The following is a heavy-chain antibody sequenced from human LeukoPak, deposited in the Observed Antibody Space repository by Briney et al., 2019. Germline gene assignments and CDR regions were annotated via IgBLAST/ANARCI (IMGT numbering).Heavy chain of an antibody. Sequence: GGSLRLSCAASGFTFSSYAMHWVRQAPGKGLEWVAVISYDGSNKYYADPVKGRFTISRDNSKNTLYLQMNSLRAEDTAVYYCASPYGDPDYWGQGTLVTVSS. CDR3: ASPYGDPDY. CDR1: GFTFSSYA. J-gene: IGHJ4*02. V-gene: IGHV3-30-3*01. D-gene: IGHD4-17*01. CDR2: ISYDGSNK.